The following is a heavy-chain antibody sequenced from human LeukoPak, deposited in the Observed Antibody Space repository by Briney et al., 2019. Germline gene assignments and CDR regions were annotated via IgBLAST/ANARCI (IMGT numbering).Heavy chain of an antibody. Sequence: SETLSLTCAVYGGSFSGYYWRWIRQPPGKGLEWIGEINHSGSTNYNPSLKSRVTISVDTSKNQFSLKLSSVTAADTAVDYCARGQFYSGSYYNARTPFDYWGQGTLVTVSS. D-gene: IGHD3-10*01. V-gene: IGHV4-34*01. CDR1: GGSFSGYY. J-gene: IGHJ4*02. CDR3: ARGQFYSGSYYNARTPFDY. CDR2: INHSGST.